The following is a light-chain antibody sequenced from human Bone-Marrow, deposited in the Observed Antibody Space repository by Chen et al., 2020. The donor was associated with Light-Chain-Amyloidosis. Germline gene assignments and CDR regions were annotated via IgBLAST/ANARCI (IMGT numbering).Light chain of an antibody. Sequence: EIVLTQSPGTLSLSPGEGANLSCRASQTISSNYLTWYQQKFGQAPRLLIYGSSSRATGIPDRFTGSGVGTDFTLTINRLEPEDFAMYYCQQYGTSPLTFGGGTKVEIK. J-gene: IGKJ4*01. CDR1: QTISSNY. CDR3: QQYGTSPLT. V-gene: IGKV3-20*01. CDR2: GSS.